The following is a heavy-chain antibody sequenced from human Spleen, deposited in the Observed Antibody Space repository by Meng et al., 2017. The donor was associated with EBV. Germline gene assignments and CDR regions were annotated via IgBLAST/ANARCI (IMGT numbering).Heavy chain of an antibody. CDR1: GETFTNYY. CDR2: SNPSGGST. D-gene: IGHD2-21*02. Sequence: QVQLVQSGAEVKKPGASVKISCRASGETFTNYYIYWVRQAPGQGLEWMGISNPSGGSTIYAQKFQDRVTMTRDTSTSTVYMEVSSLIYEDTAVYYCATCGGNCSTDGASDSWGQGTLVTVSS. CDR3: ATCGGNCSTDGASDS. J-gene: IGHJ4*02. V-gene: IGHV1-46*01.